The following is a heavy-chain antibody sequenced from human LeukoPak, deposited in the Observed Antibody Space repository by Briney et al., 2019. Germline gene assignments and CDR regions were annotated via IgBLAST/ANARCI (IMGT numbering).Heavy chain of an antibody. Sequence: GGSLRLSCAASGFTFSSYSMNWVRQAPGKGLEWVASINHNGNVNYYVDSVKGRFTISRDNAKNSLYLQMSNLGAEDTAVYFCARGGGLDVWGQGATVTVSS. V-gene: IGHV3-7*03. J-gene: IGHJ6*02. CDR2: INHNGNVN. D-gene: IGHD3-16*01. CDR1: GFTFSSYS. CDR3: ARGGGLDV.